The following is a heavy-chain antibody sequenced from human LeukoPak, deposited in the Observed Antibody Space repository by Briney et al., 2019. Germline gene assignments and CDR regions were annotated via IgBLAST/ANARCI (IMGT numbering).Heavy chain of an antibody. CDR3: ANFGSDAFDI. D-gene: IGHD2/OR15-2a*01. CDR1: GGTFSSYA. V-gene: IGHV1-69*05. J-gene: IGHJ3*02. Sequence: ASVKVSCKASGGTFSSYAISWVRQAPGQGLEWMGRIIPIFGTANYAQKFQGRVTITTDESTSTAYMELSSLRSEDTAVYYCANFGSDAFDIWGQGTMVTFSS. CDR2: IIPIFGTA.